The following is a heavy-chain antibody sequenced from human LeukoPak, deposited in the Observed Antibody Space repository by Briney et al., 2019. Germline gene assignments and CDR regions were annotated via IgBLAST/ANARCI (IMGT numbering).Heavy chain of an antibody. Sequence: SVKVSCKASGGTFSSYAISWVRQAPGQGLEWMGGIIPIFGTANYAQKFQGRVTITTYESTSTAYMELSSLRCEDTAVYYCARRLYGSGSDYFDYWGQGTLVTVSS. CDR3: ARRLYGSGSDYFDY. D-gene: IGHD3-10*01. CDR1: GGTFSSYA. V-gene: IGHV1-69*05. CDR2: IIPIFGTA. J-gene: IGHJ4*02.